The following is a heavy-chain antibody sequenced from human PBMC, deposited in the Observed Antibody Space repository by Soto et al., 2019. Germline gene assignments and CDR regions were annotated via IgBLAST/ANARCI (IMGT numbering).Heavy chain of an antibody. J-gene: IGHJ5*02. CDR3: ARGRFDQWLVYNWFDP. V-gene: IGHV1-8*01. CDR2: MNPNSGNT. CDR1: GYTFTSYD. Sequence: ASVKVSCKASGYTFTSYDINWVRQATGQGLEWMGWMNPNSGNTGYAQKFQGRVTMTRNTSISTAYMELSSLRSEDTAVYYCARGRFDQWLVYNWFDPWGQGTLVTVSS. D-gene: IGHD6-19*01.